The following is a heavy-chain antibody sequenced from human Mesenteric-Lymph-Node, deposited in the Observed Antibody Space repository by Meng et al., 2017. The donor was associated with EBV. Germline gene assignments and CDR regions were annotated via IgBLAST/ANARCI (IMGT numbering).Heavy chain of an antibody. J-gene: IGHJ4*02. CDR3: AKSRTGHYGNCGS. Sequence: EVQLLESGGDCVQPGGVLRLACAASGFTFSSYAMSWVRQAPGKGLEWVSGISVSGGSTHYADSVKGRFTISRDNSKNTLHLQMNSLRAEDTAIYYCAKSRTGHYGNCGSWGQGTLVTVSS. D-gene: IGHD3-10*01. CDR2: ISVSGGST. V-gene: IGHV3-23*01. CDR1: GFTFSSYA.